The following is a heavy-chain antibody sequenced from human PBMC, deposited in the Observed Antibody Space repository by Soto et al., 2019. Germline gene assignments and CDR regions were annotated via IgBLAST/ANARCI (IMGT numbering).Heavy chain of an antibody. D-gene: IGHD1-26*01. CDR1: GNRFSNYW. Sequence: GESLKISCKGSGNRFSNYWINWVRQVPGKGLEWMGRIDVSDSYTNYSPSFQGHVTISADKSISTVYLQWNSLKAADTAVYFCAKRRVGDAFDVWGQGXKVAVSS. J-gene: IGHJ3*01. V-gene: IGHV5-10-1*01. CDR3: AKRRVGDAFDV. CDR2: IDVSDSYT.